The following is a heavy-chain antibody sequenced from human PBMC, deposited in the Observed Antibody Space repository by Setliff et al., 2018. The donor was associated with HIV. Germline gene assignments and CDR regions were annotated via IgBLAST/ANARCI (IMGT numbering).Heavy chain of an antibody. Sequence: GGSLRLSCVASGLPFYNYWMTWLRRAPGRGLEWVANIKQDGSDMHYIESVKGRFTIFRDNAKNSVFLQMNSLRAEDTGVYYCAREGITGTTLHPYWGQGTLVTSPQ. CDR2: IKQDGSDM. J-gene: IGHJ4*02. CDR3: AREGITGTTLHPY. CDR1: GLPFYNYW. V-gene: IGHV3-7*01. D-gene: IGHD1-7*01.